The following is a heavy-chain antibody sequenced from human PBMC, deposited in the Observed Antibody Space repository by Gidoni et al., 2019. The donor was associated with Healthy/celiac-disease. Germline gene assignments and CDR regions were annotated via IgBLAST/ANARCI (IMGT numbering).Heavy chain of an antibody. CDR3: ARGVAERNAYHNFDY. CDR1: GGSISSGGYY. J-gene: IGHJ4*02. D-gene: IGHD2-15*01. CDR2: IYYSGST. Sequence: QVQLQESGPGLVKPSQTLSLTCPVSGGSISSGGYYWSWMRKHPGKGREWIGYIYYSGSTYYNPSLKSRVTISVDTSKNQFSLKLSSVTAADTAVYYCARGVAERNAYHNFDYWGQGTLVTVSS. V-gene: IGHV4-31*03.